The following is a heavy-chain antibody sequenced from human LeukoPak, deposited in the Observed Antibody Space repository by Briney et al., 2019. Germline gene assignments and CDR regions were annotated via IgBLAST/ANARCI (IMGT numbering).Heavy chain of an antibody. Sequence: GGSLRLSCAASGFTVSSSYMSWVRQAPGKGLEWVSVIYSSGSTCYADSVKGRFTISRDNSKNTLYLQMNSLRAEDTAVYYCARRGAAGTYYFDSWGQGTLVTVSS. J-gene: IGHJ4*02. CDR3: ARRGAAGTYYFDS. CDR1: GFTVSSSY. D-gene: IGHD3-16*01. V-gene: IGHV3-53*01. CDR2: IYSSGST.